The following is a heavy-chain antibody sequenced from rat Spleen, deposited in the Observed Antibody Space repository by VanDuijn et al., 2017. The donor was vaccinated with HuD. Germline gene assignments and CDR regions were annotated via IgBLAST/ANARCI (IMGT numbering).Heavy chain of an antibody. V-gene: IGHV5S13*01. J-gene: IGHJ2*01. CDR1: GFTFSNYG. CDR3: AKETGYNAYFDY. Sequence: EVQLVESGGYLVQPGRSLKLSCIASGFTFSNYGMAWDRQAPTKGLEWVASITTAGGNTYYRDSVKGRFTISRDNAKNTLYLQMDSLRSEDTATYYCAKETGYNAYFDYWGQGVMVTVSS. CDR2: ITTAGGNT. D-gene: IGHD1-4*01.